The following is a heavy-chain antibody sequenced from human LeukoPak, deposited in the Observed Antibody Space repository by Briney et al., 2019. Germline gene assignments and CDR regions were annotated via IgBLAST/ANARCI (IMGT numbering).Heavy chain of an antibody. CDR2: ISAYNGNT. CDR1: GYTFTSYG. V-gene: IGHV1-18*01. Sequence: GASVKVSCKASGYTFTSYGISWVRQAPGQGLEWMGWISAYNGNTNYAQKLQGRVTMTTDTSTSTAYMELRSLRSDDTAVYYCARVQNLWGLTGWVGSFDYWGQGTLVTVSS. D-gene: IGHD3-9*01. CDR3: ARVQNLWGLTGWVGSFDY. J-gene: IGHJ4*02.